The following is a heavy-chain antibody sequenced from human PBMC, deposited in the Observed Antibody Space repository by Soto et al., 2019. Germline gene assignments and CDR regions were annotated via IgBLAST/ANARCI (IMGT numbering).Heavy chain of an antibody. V-gene: IGHV1-69*01. CDR2: IIPIFGTA. J-gene: IGHJ4*02. D-gene: IGHD2-21*02. Sequence: QVQLVQSGAEVKKPGSSVKVSCKASGGTFSSYAISWVRQAPGQGLEWMGGIIPIFGTANYAQKFQGRVTITEDESTSTADMEQRSQREEDTAVYYGARGGDCGGDCYQGDYWGQGTLVTVSS. CDR3: ARGGDCGGDCYQGDY. CDR1: GGTFSSYA.